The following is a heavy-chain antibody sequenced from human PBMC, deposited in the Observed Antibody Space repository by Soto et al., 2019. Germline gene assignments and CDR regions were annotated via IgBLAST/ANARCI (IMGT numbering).Heavy chain of an antibody. J-gene: IGHJ5*02. Sequence: GGSLRLSCVVSGFTLSSFEMTWVRQAPGKGLEWLSYISRSGSIINYADSVKGRFTISRDNSKNTVFLQMDSLRAEDTAIYYCAGGGMRSCFDLWGQGTRVTVSS. CDR2: ISRSGSII. V-gene: IGHV3-48*03. CDR1: GFTLSSFE. D-gene: IGHD3-16*01. CDR3: AGGGMRSCFDL.